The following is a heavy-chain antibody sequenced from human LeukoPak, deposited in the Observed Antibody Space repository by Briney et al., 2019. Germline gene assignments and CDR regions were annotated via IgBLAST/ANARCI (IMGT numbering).Heavy chain of an antibody. J-gene: IGHJ4*02. CDR1: GGSFSGYY. Sequence: SQTLSLTCAVYGGSFSGYYWSWIRQPPGNGLGWIGEINHSGSTNYNPSHKSRVTISVDTSKNQFSLKLSSVTAADTAVYYCARGKGLLWFREFTFDYWGQGTLVTVSS. CDR2: INHSGST. V-gene: IGHV4-34*01. D-gene: IGHD3-10*01. CDR3: ARGKGLLWFREFTFDY.